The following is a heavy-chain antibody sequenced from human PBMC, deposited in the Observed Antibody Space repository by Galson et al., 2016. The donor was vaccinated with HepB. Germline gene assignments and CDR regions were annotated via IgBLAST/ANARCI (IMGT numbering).Heavy chain of an antibody. D-gene: IGHD6-13*01. J-gene: IGHJ1*01. V-gene: IGHV4-34*01. CDR3: ARGLRSSSWYSLSENFQD. Sequence: ETLSLTCAVYGGSFSGYYWNWIRQPPGKGLEWIGEINHSGSTEYNPSLKSRVTISVDTSKNQFSLKLSSVTAADTAVYYCARGLRSSSWYSLSENFQDWGQGTLVTVSS. CDR2: INHSGST. CDR1: GGSFSGYY.